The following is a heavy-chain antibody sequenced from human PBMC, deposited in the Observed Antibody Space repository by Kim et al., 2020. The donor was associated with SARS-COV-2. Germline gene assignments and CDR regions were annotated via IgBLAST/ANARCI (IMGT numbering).Heavy chain of an antibody. Sequence: GGSLRLSCAASGFIFSSYAMSWVRQAPGKGLEWVSTISCSGGSTNYADSVKGRFTISRDNSKNTLYLQMNSLRAEDTAVYYCAKDRYCSTTSCYGMGWYFDLWGRGTLVTVSS. D-gene: IGHD2-2*01. CDR3: AKDRYCSTTSCYGMGWYFDL. V-gene: IGHV3-23*01. J-gene: IGHJ2*01. CDR2: ISCSGGST. CDR1: GFIFSSYA.